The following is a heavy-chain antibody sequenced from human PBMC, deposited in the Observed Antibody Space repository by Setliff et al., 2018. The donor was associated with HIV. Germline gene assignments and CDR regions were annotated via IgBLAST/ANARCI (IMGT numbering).Heavy chain of an antibody. CDR1: GFTFSSYA. V-gene: IGHV3-48*01. D-gene: IGHD3-10*01. Sequence: PGGSLRLSCAASGFTFSSYAMTWVRQAPGRGLEWVSFIGKAGTKYYTDSVKGRFTISRDNAKNSLYLQMNSLRAEDTAIYYCARRIDNSGTFPDQNWLDPWGQGSPVTVSS. CDR3: ARRIDNSGTFPDQNWLDP. CDR2: IGKAGTK. J-gene: IGHJ5*02.